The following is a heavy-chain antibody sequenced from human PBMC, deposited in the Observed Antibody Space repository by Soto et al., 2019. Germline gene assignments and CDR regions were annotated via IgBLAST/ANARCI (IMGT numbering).Heavy chain of an antibody. CDR1: GFTLNSYG. V-gene: IGHV3-30*18. CDR2: ISYDGDNK. D-gene: IGHD2-15*01. Sequence: ESGGGVVQPGRSLRLSCAASGFTLNSYGMHWVRQAPGKGLEWVTLISYDGDNKFYADSVKGRFTISRDNSKNTVYLQMNSLRAEDTAVYYCAKDRARIDYYMDGWGKGTTVTVSS. J-gene: IGHJ6*03. CDR3: AKDRARIDYYMDG.